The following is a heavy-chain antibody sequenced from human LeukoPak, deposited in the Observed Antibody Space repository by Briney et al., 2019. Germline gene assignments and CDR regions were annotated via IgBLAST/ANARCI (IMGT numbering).Heavy chain of an antibody. D-gene: IGHD6-19*01. CDR2: MKPNDGNR. Sequence: ASVKVSCKTFGYTFTSFDIHWVLQAPGQGLEWLGWMKPNDGNRGFAQKFQGRLTMTSDTSLVTAYMELTSLTSDDTAVYYCARGDSVAGTSNYFDSWGQGTLVIVSS. CDR1: GYTFTSFD. CDR3: ARGDSVAGTSNYFDS. V-gene: IGHV1-8*01. J-gene: IGHJ5*01.